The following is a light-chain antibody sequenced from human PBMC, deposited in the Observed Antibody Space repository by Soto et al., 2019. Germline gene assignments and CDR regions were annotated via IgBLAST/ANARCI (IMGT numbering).Light chain of an antibody. J-gene: IGLJ1*01. CDR2: RNS. V-gene: IGLV1-40*01. CDR3: QSYHSILSGSV. Sequence: QSALTQPPSVSGAPGQRVTISCTGSSSNIGLDYDVHWYQQLPGTSPKLLIFRNSNRPSGVPDRFSGSKSATSASLAITGLQADDEAAYYCQSYHSILSGSVFGTGTKVTV. CDR1: SSNIGLDYD.